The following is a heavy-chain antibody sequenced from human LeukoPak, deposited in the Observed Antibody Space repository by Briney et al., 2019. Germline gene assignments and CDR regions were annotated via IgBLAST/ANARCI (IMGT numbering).Heavy chain of an antibody. Sequence: PGGSLRLSCAASGFTFSSYGMHWVRQAPGKGLEWVANIKQDGSEKHYVDSVKGRFTISRDNAKNSLYLQMNSLRAEDTAVYYCARDGIVVVPAAYYYYYMDVWGKGTTVTVSS. J-gene: IGHJ6*03. CDR2: IKQDGSEK. V-gene: IGHV3-7*01. CDR3: ARDGIVVVPAAYYYYYMDV. D-gene: IGHD2-2*01. CDR1: GFTFSSYG.